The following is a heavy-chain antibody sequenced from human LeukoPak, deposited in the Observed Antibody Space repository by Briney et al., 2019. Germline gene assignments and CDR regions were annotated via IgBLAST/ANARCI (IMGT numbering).Heavy chain of an antibody. V-gene: IGHV3-74*01. Sequence: GGSLRLSCTASGFTLSNYGMHWVRQAPGKGLVWVSRINSDGSNTTYADSVKGRFTISRDNAKNTLYLQMNSLGVEDTAVYYCVAGSSTLRGQGTLVTVSS. J-gene: IGHJ4*02. D-gene: IGHD3-10*01. CDR3: VAGSSTL. CDR2: INSDGSNT. CDR1: GFTLSNYG.